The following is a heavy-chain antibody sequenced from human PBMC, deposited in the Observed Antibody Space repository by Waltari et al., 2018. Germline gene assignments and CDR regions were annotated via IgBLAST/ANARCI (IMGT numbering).Heavy chain of an antibody. V-gene: IGHV3-30*18. CDR3: AELASLVVGAKFDF. J-gene: IGHJ4*02. Sequence: QVQLVESGGGVVQPGRSLRLSCAASGFNFNTYGMHWVRQAPGQGLEWVAVISYDGNNKYYADSVRGRFTISRDNSKNTLYLQMNSLRAEDTAVYYCAELASLVVGAKFDFWGQGTLVTVSS. CDR2: ISYDGNNK. D-gene: IGHD2-15*01. CDR1: GFNFNTYG.